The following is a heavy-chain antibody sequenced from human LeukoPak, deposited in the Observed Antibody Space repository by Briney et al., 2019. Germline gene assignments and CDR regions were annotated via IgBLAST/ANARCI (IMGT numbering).Heavy chain of an antibody. D-gene: IGHD3-22*01. V-gene: IGHV1-69*13. CDR3: ARALTYYYDSSGYYGYYFDY. J-gene: IGHJ4*02. CDR1: GGTFSSYA. CDR2: IIPIFGTA. Sequence: EASVTVSCKASGGTFSSYAISWVRQAPGQGLEWMGGIIPIFGTANYAQKFQGRVTITADESTSTAYMELSSLRSEDTAVYYCARALTYYYDSSGYYGYYFDYWGQGTLVTVSS.